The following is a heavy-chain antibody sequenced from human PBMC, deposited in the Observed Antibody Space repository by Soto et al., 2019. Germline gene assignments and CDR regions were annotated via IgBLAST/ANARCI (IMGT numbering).Heavy chain of an antibody. CDR2: INHSGST. J-gene: IGHJ4*02. V-gene: IGHV4-34*01. CDR1: GGSFSGYY. D-gene: IGHD6-6*01. Sequence: SETLSLTCAAYGGSFSGYYWSWIRQPPGKGLEWIGEINHSGSTNYNPSLKSRVTISVDTSKNQFSLKLSSVTAADTAVYYCARIAARPPSVDYWGQGTLVTVSS. CDR3: ARIAARPPSVDY.